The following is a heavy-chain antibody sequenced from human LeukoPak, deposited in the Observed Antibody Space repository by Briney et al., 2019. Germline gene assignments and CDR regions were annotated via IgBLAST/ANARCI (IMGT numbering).Heavy chain of an antibody. CDR1: GFTFDDYS. Sequence: PGGSLRLSCAASGFTFDDYSMHWVRQAPGKGLEWVSGISWNSGSIGYADSVKGRFTISRDNAKNSLYLQMNSLRAEDTALYYCAKIEGGVVATIFDYWGQGTLVTVSS. J-gene: IGHJ4*02. CDR3: AKIEGGVVATIFDY. CDR2: ISWNSGSI. V-gene: IGHV3-9*01. D-gene: IGHD5-12*01.